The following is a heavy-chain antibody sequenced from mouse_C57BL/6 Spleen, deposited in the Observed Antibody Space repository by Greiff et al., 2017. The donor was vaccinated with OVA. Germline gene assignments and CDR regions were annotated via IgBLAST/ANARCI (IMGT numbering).Heavy chain of an antibody. V-gene: IGHV1-59*01. Sequence: VQLQQSGAELVRPGTSVKLSCKASGYTFTSYWMHWVKQRPGQGLEWIGVIDPSDSYTNYNQKFKGKATLTVDTSSSTAYMQLSSLTSEDSAVSYCAISPYYYGDYWGQGTTLTVSS. CDR2: IDPSDSYT. J-gene: IGHJ2*01. CDR1: GYTFTSYW. D-gene: IGHD6-5*01. CDR3: AISPYYYGDY.